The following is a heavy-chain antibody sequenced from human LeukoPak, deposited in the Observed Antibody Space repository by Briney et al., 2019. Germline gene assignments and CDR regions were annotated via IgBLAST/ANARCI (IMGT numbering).Heavy chain of an antibody. CDR1: GGSISSSSYY. CDR3: ARHERAATAPFDY. D-gene: IGHD2-21*02. CDR2: IYYSGST. V-gene: IGHV4-39*01. Sequence: PSETLSLTCTVSGGSISSSSYYWGWIRQPPGKGLEWIGSIYYSGSTYDNPSLKSRVTISVDTSKNQFSLKLSSVTVADTAVYYCARHERAATAPFDYWGQGTLVTVSS. J-gene: IGHJ4*02.